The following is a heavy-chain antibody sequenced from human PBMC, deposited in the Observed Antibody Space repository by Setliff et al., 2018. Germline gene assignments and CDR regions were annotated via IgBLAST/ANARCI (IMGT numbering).Heavy chain of an antibody. J-gene: IGHJ5*02. CDR2: IKQDGSEK. CDR3: TRERVWFGAPILYFDP. V-gene: IGHV3-7*03. D-gene: IGHD3-10*01. Sequence: GGSLRLSCAASGFTFSSYWMSWVRQAPGKGLEWVANIKQDGSEKYYVDSVKGRFTISRDNAKNSLYLQMNSLKTEDTAVYYCTRERVWFGAPILYFDPWGQGTLVTVSS. CDR1: GFTFSSYW.